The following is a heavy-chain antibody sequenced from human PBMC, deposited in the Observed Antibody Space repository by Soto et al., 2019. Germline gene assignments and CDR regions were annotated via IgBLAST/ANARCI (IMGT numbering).Heavy chain of an antibody. Sequence: QVQLVQSGAEVKKPGSSVKVSCKASGGTFSSYTISWVRQAPGQGLEWMGRIIPILGIANYAQKFQGRVTITADKSTSPAYMELSSLRSEDTAVYYCARDGGWEGYCSGGSCYSSPFDYWGQGTLVTVSS. V-gene: IGHV1-69*08. CDR3: ARDGGWEGYCSGGSCYSSPFDY. CDR1: GGTFSSYT. D-gene: IGHD2-15*01. J-gene: IGHJ4*02. CDR2: IIPILGIA.